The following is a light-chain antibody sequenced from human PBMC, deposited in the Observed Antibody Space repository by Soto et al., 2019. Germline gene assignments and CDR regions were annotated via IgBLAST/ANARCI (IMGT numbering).Light chain of an antibody. CDR2: DVS. J-gene: IGLJ1*01. V-gene: IGLV2-14*01. CDR1: SSDVGGYNY. Sequence: QSALTQPASVYGAPGQAITIFCTGTSSDVGGYNYVSWYRQYPGKAPQFMIYDVSNRPSGVSNRFSGSKSGNTASLTISGLQAEDEADYYCCSYRSSSFYAFGSGTKLTVL. CDR3: CSYRSSSFYA.